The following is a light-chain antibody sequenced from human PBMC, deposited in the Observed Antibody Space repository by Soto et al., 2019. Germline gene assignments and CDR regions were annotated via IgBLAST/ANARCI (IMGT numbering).Light chain of an antibody. CDR3: QRYGSSPLYA. CDR2: GTS. CDR1: QSVNSDY. J-gene: IGKJ2*01. V-gene: IGKV3-20*01. Sequence: EIVLTKSPGTLSLSPGERATFSCRASQSVNSDYLAWYQQRPGLAPRLLIYGTSNRATGIPDRFSGSGSGTDFTLTINTLEPEDFAVYYCQRYGSSPLYAFGQGTKLEIK.